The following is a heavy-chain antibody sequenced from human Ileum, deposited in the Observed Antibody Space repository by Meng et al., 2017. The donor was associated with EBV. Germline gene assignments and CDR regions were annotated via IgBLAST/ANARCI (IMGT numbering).Heavy chain of an antibody. V-gene: IGHV1-18*01. D-gene: IGHD3-10*01. CDR1: GYRFTAFG. Sequence: QVRLVQLGAEVKKPWASVQGVGRASGYRFTAFGISWVRQAPGQGPEWMGWITTYNGDTKYAQKFQGRVTMTRETSTNTAYMELTSLRSDDTAVYYCARTYYGSYGFDYWGQGTLVTVSS. CDR3: ARTYYGSYGFDY. J-gene: IGHJ4*02. CDR2: ITTYNGDT.